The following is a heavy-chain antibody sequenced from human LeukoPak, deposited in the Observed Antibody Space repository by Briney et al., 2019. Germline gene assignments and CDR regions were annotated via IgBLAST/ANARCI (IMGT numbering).Heavy chain of an antibody. CDR1: GGSIGSYY. CDR2: IYYSGSS. V-gene: IGHV4-59*01. D-gene: IGHD1-26*01. CDR3: ARGVSGNYPYYYGMDV. J-gene: IGHJ6*02. Sequence: SETPSLTCTISGGSIGSYYWIWIRQPPGMGLEWVAYIYYSGSSKYNPSLKSRVTISVDTSKNQFSLNLTSVTAADTAVYYCARGVSGNYPYYYGMDVWGQGTAVTVSS.